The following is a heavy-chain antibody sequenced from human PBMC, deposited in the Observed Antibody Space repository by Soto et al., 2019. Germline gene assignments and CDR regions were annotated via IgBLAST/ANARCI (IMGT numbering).Heavy chain of an antibody. J-gene: IGHJ5*02. CDR1: GYTFTGYY. Sequence: ASVKVSCKASGYTFTGYYIHWVRQAPGQGLEWMGWINPNSGGTNYAQKFQGRVTMTRDTSISTAYMELSRLRSGDTAIYCCARGRDIVVVVAAPGPRRVESGFDPWGQGTLVTVSS. CDR2: INPNSGGT. V-gene: IGHV1-2*02. D-gene: IGHD2-15*01. CDR3: ARGRDIVVVVAAPGPRRVESGFDP.